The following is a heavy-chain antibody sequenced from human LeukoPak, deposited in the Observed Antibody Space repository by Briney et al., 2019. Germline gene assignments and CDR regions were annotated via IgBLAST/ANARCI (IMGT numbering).Heavy chain of an antibody. CDR1: RFTLSNAW. J-gene: IGHJ6*03. V-gene: IGHV3-15*01. D-gene: IGHD6-19*01. CDR2: IKSKTDGGKT. CDR3: TTGLRNYYFYYMDV. Sequence: GWALPLSCAACRFTLSNAWMSWVRQPPGKGLEWVGRIKSKTDGGKTHYAAPVKGRFTISRDDPKNTLYLQMNSLKTEDTAVYYCTTGLRNYYFYYMDVWGKGTTVTVSS.